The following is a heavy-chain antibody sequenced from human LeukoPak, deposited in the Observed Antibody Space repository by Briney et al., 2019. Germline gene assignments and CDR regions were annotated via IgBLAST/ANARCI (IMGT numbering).Heavy chain of an antibody. CDR1: GFTFSSYG. D-gene: IGHD2-2*01. J-gene: IGHJ6*02. V-gene: IGHV3-30*02. CDR3: AKDMCVGCYGNFHYYGMDV. Sequence: PGGSLRLSCAASGFTFSSYGMHWVRQAPGRGLEWVTFIRYDGSETYSADSVKGRFTVSRENSENTLYLQMTSLRTEDTGAYYCAKDMCVGCYGNFHYYGMDVWGQGTTVTVS. CDR2: IRYDGSET.